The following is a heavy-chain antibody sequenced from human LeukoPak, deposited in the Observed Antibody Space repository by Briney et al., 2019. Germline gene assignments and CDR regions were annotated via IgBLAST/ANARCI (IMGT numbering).Heavy chain of an antibody. Sequence: ASVKVSCKASGYTFTSYYMHWVRQAPGQGLEWMGIINPSGGSTSYAQKFQGRVTMTRDTSTSTVYMELSSLRSEDTAVYYCTFITMVRGVITPRYDPWGQGTLVTVSS. J-gene: IGHJ5*02. CDR2: INPSGGST. CDR3: TFITMVRGVITPRYDP. V-gene: IGHV1-46*01. CDR1: GYTFTSYY. D-gene: IGHD3-10*01.